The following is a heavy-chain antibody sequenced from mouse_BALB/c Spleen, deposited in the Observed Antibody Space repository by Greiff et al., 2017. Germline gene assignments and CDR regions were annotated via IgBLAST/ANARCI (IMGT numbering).Heavy chain of an antibody. CDR2: IRLKSNNYAT. CDR3: TRAVEYYFDY. V-gene: IGHV6-6*02. CDR1: GFTFSNYW. Sequence: EVKVEESGGGLVQPGGSMKLSCVASGFTFSNYWMNWVRQSPEKGLEWVAEIRLKSNNYATHYAESVKGRFTISRDDSKSSVYLQMNNLRAEDTGIYYCTRAVEYYFDYWGQGTTLTVSS. D-gene: IGHD1-1*01. J-gene: IGHJ2*01.